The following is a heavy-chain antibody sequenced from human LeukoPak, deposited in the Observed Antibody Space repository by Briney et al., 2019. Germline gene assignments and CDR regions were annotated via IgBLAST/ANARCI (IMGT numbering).Heavy chain of an antibody. Sequence: HPGGSLRLSCAASGFTFSSYAMHWVRQAPGKGLEWVAVISYDGSNKYYADSVKGRFTISRDNSKNTLYLQMNSLRAEDTAVYYCARGEKMATIRYYFDYWGQGTLVTVSS. CDR2: ISYDGSNK. D-gene: IGHD5-24*01. V-gene: IGHV3-30-3*01. J-gene: IGHJ4*02. CDR3: ARGEKMATIRYYFDY. CDR1: GFTFSSYA.